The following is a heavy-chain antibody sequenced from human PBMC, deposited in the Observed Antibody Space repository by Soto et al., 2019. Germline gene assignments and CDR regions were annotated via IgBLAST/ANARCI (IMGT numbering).Heavy chain of an antibody. Sequence: QLHLHESGPGLVKPSETLSLTYTVSGGSISTSTYFWDWIRQPPGKGLEWIGSIYYIGNTYYNPSLKSRVTISIDTSENQFSLRLNSVTAADTAVYFCARRGSAVSVATGFDPWGQGTPVTVSS. D-gene: IGHD1-1*01. J-gene: IGHJ5*02. CDR1: GGSISTSTYF. CDR2: IYYIGNT. V-gene: IGHV4-39*01. CDR3: ARRGSAVSVATGFDP.